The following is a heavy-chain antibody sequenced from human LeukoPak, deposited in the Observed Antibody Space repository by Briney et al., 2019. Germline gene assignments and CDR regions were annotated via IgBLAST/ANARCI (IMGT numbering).Heavy chain of an antibody. CDR2: ISYDGNIR. Sequence: ISYDGNIRYYADSVKGRFTISRDNAKNSLYLQMNSLRAEDTAVYYCARDLVVRGVIQPSYYYYYGMDVWGQGTTVTVSS. J-gene: IGHJ6*02. V-gene: IGHV3-30*07. D-gene: IGHD3-10*01. CDR3: ARDLVVRGVIQPSYYYYYGMDV.